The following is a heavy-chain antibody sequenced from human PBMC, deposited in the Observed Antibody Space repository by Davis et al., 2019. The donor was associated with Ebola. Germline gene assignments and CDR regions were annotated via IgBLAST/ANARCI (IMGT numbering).Heavy chain of an antibody. V-gene: IGHV3-30*04. CDR2: ISDDGSNK. Sequence: PGGSLRLSCAASGFTFSSYAMHWVRQAPGKGLDWVAFISDDGSNKYYADSVKGRFTISRDNSKNTLYLQMNSLRAEDTAVYYCVTIYCIGSHCYLDHWGQGILVTVSS. J-gene: IGHJ4*02. CDR3: VTIYCIGSHCYLDH. CDR1: GFTFSSYA. D-gene: IGHD2-15*01.